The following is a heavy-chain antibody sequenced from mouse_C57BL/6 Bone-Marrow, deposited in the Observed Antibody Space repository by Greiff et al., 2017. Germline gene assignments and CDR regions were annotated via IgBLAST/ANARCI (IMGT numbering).Heavy chain of an antibody. CDR1: GFTFSDYY. V-gene: IGHV5-12*01. CDR3: ARHDYVGAMDY. CDR2: ISNGGGST. Sequence: EVMLVESGGGLVQPGGSLKLSCAASGFTFSDYYMYWVRQTPEKRLEWVAYISNGGGSTYYPDTVKGRFTISRDNDKNTLYLQMSRLKSEDTAMYYCARHDYVGAMDYWGQGTSVTVSS. D-gene: IGHD2-4*01. J-gene: IGHJ4*01.